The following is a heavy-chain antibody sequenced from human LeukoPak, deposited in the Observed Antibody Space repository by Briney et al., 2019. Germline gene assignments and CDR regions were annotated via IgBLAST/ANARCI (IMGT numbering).Heavy chain of an antibody. CDR1: GFTFRSYA. CDR3: ASPEGLIAVAGYFGY. D-gene: IGHD6-19*01. CDR2: VSGSGGRT. Sequence: GGSLRLSCAASGFTFRSYAIHWVRQAPGKGLEWVSIVSGSGGRTYYAESVKGRFTISRDNSKNTLYLQMNSLRAEDTAVYYCASPEGLIAVAGYFGYWGQGTLVTVSS. J-gene: IGHJ4*02. V-gene: IGHV3-23*01.